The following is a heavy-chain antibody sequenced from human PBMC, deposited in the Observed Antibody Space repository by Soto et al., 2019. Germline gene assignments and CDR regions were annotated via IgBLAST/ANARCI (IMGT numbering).Heavy chain of an antibody. CDR3: TRKNIENSEGLYDAFDI. CDR2: MNPKSGGA. V-gene: IGHV1-2*02. J-gene: IGHJ3*02. D-gene: IGHD2-15*01. CDR1: GYTFTDYY. Sequence: ASVKVSCKTSGYTFTDYYTHWVRQAPGQGLEWMGWMNPKSGGAYFAQKFQGRVTLTRDTSIGTAYIEVNSLTTDDTAVYFCTRKNIENSEGLYDAFDIGGQGTTVTVS.